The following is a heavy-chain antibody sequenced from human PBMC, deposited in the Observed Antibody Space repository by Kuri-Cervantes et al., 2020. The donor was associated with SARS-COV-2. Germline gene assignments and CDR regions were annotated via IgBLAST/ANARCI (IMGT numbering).Heavy chain of an antibody. V-gene: IGHV3-30*18. Sequence: GESLKISCTASGFNFSRTDMHWVRQTPGRGLEWVAVISYDGRKKKCVPSGMGRFTISRDNSQNTLYLQVKSLKSEDTAIYYCAKDRFGVHDFWGQGTLVTVSS. CDR1: GFNFSRTD. CDR3: AKDRFGVHDF. J-gene: IGHJ4*02. D-gene: IGHD2-8*01. CDR2: ISYDGRKK.